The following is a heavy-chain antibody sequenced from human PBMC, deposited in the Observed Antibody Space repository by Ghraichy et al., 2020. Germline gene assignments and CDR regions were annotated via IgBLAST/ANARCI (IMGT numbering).Heavy chain of an antibody. CDR3: ARALMTYYYDSSGSGVAFDI. CDR1: GFTFSTYA. D-gene: IGHD3-22*01. J-gene: IGHJ3*02. Sequence: GGSLRLSCAGSGFTFSTYAMSWVRQAPGKGLEWVSGISGGGSNTFYADSVRGRFTISRDNAKNSLYLQMNSLRAEDTAVYYCARALMTYYYDSSGSGVAFDIWGQGTMVTVSS. CDR2: ISGGGSNT. V-gene: IGHV3-23*01.